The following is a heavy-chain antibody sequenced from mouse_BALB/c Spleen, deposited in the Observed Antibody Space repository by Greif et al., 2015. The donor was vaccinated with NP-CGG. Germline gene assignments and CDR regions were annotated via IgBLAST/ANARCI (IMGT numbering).Heavy chain of an antibody. J-gene: IGHJ1*01. CDR1: GFSLTSYG. Sequence: VMLVEPGPGLVQPSQSLSITCTVSGFSLTSYGVHWVRQSPGKGLEWLGVIWRGGSTDYNAAFMSRLSITKDNSKSQVFFKMNRLQADDTAIYYCAKNFDGLGYFDVWGAGTTVTVSS. CDR2: IWRGGST. V-gene: IGHV2-5*01. D-gene: IGHD2-3*01. CDR3: AKNFDGLGYFDV.